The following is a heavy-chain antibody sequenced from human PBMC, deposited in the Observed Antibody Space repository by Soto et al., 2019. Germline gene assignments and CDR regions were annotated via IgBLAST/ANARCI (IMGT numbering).Heavy chain of an antibody. Sequence: PGESLKISCKGSGYSFTVYWVSWVRQMPGKGLEWMGRFDPSDYYTNYSPSFQRTVTISAEQSISTAYPPRSRLKASETDMYYCARHEGGIKNWFDTWGQGTLVTVSS. CDR3: ARHEGGIKNWFDT. CDR1: GYSFTVYW. V-gene: IGHV5-10-1*01. J-gene: IGHJ5*02. CDR2: FDPSDYYT. D-gene: IGHD3-16*01.